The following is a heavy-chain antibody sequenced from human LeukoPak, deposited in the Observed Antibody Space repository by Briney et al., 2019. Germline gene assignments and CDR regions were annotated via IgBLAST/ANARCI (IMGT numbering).Heavy chain of an antibody. CDR2: ISYDGSNK. J-gene: IGHJ4*02. D-gene: IGHD1-1*01. CDR3: ASTRWNY. V-gene: IGHV3-30-3*01. Sequence: PGGSLRLSCAASGFTFSSYAMHWVRQAPGKGLEWVAVISYDGSNKYYADSVKGRFTISRDNSENTLYLQMNSLRAEDTAVYYCASTRWNYWGQGTLVTVSS. CDR1: GFTFSSYA.